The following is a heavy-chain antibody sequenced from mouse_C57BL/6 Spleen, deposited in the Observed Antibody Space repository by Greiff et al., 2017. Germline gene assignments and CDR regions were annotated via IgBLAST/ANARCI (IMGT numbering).Heavy chain of an antibody. V-gene: IGHV2-6*03. J-gene: IGHJ1*03. CDR2: IWSDGST. CDR1: GFSLTSYG. Sequence: VQLVESGPGLVAPSQSLSITCTVSGFSLTSYGVHWVRQPPGKGLEWLVVIWSDGSTTYNSALKSRLSISKDNSKSQVFLKMNRLPTDYTSMYYCARGYYYGSSFHWYFDVWGTGTTVTVSS. D-gene: IGHD1-1*01. CDR3: ARGYYYGSSFHWYFDV.